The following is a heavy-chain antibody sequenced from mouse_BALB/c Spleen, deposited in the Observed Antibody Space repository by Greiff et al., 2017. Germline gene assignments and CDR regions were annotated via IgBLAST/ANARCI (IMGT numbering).Heavy chain of an antibody. CDR2: INPSNGGT. J-gene: IGHJ4*01. CDR3: TRAEVRRFAMDY. V-gene: IGHV1S81*02. CDR1: GYNFTSYY. Sequence: QVQLLQPGAELVKPGASVKLSCKASGYNFTSYYMYWVKQRPGQGLEWIGGINPSNGGTNFNEKFKSKATLTVDKSSSTAYMQLSSLTSEDSAVYYCTRAEVRRFAMDYWGQGTSVTVSS. D-gene: IGHD2-14*01.